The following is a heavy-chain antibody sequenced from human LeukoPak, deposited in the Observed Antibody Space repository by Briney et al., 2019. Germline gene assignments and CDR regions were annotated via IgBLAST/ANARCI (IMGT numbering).Heavy chain of an antibody. J-gene: IGHJ4*01. CDR1: GGSVRGYY. V-gene: IGHV4-34*01. CDR3: ARVPLQLLDPFDY. CDR2: ISHRGRT. Sequence: PSETLSLTCAVYGGSVRGYYWSWIRQPPEKGLEWIGEISHRGRTHLTPSLQSRVTMSVDTSKNQFALNLNSAAAADTAVFLCARVPLQLLDPFDYWGQGMLVT. D-gene: IGHD3-3*01.